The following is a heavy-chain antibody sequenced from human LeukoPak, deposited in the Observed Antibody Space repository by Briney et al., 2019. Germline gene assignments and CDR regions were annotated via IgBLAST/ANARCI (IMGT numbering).Heavy chain of an antibody. CDR2: IYYSGST. CDR3: ARGYSYGYGVDYYYYYMDV. Sequence: SETLSLTCTVSGGSISSYYWSWIRQPPGKGLEWIGYIYYSGSTNYNPSLKSRVTISVDTSKNQFSLKLSSVTAADTAVYYCARGYSYGYGVDYYYYYMDVWGKGTTVTISS. CDR1: GGSISSYY. D-gene: IGHD5-18*01. V-gene: IGHV4-59*01. J-gene: IGHJ6*03.